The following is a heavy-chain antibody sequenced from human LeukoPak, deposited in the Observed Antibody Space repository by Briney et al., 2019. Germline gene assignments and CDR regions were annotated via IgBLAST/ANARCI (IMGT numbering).Heavy chain of an antibody. V-gene: IGHV1-18*01. Sequence: GASVKVSCKASGYTFTSYGISWVRQAPGQGLEWMGWISAYNGNTDYAQKPQGRVSMTTDTSTSTAYMELRSLRSDDTAVYYCARGGDYYDSSGSYAFDIWGQGTMVTVSS. J-gene: IGHJ3*02. CDR3: ARGGDYYDSSGSYAFDI. CDR2: ISAYNGNT. CDR1: GYTFTSYG. D-gene: IGHD3-22*01.